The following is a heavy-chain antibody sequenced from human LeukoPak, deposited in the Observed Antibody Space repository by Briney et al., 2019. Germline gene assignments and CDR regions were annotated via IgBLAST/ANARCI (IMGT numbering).Heavy chain of an antibody. D-gene: IGHD3-10*02. CDR1: GFTFDDYT. J-gene: IGHJ3*02. CDR3: ASNYYVTKAAFDI. CDR2: ISWDGSNT. Sequence: GGSLRLSCAASGFTFDDYTMHWVRQGPGKGLEWVSLISWDGSNTYYADSVKGRFTIFRDNSKYSLYLQMNSLRAEDTAVYYCASNYYVTKAAFDIWGQGTMVTVSS. V-gene: IGHV3-43*01.